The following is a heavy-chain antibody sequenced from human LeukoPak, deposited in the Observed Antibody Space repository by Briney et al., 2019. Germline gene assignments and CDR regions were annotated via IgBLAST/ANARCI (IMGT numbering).Heavy chain of an antibody. V-gene: IGHV1-2*02. CDR2: INPNSGGT. CDR1: GYTFTGFH. D-gene: IGHD3/OR15-3a*01. CDR3: AKEGTGIDY. J-gene: IGHJ4*02. Sequence: ASVKVSCKASGYTFTGFHIHWVRQAPGQGRGWMGLINPNSGGTNYAQNFQGRVTMTRDTSISTAYMEPIRLTSDDTAVYYCAKEGTGIDYWGQGTLVTVSS.